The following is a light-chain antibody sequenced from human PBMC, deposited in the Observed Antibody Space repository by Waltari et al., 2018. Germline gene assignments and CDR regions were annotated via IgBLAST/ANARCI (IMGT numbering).Light chain of an antibody. CDR3: QHHLRLPAT. V-gene: IGKV3-20*01. Sequence: EVVLTQSPGTLSLSPEGRATLSCRASQSISRFLAWYQQKPGRAPRLLIYAASTRATGIPDRFSGSGSGTDFSLTISGLEPEDFAVYYCQHHLRLPATFGQGTKVEIK. CDR2: AAS. J-gene: IGKJ1*01. CDR1: QSISRF.